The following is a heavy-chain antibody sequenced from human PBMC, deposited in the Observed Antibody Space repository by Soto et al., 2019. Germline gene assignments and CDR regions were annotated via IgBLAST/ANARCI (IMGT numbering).Heavy chain of an antibody. D-gene: IGHD2-15*01. CDR2: INPNSGGT. V-gene: IGHV1-2*04. CDR1: GYTFTGYY. Sequence: GASVKVSCKASGYTFTGYYMHWVRQAPGQGLEWMGWINPNSGGTNYAQKFQGWVTMTRDTSISTAYMELSRLRSDDTAVYYCARCEDIVVVVAATWRRAEYFQHWGQGTLVTVSS. CDR3: ARCEDIVVVVAATWRRAEYFQH. J-gene: IGHJ1*01.